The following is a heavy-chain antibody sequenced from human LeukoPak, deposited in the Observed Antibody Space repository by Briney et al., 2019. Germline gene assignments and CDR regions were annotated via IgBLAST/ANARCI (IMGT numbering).Heavy chain of an antibody. D-gene: IGHD5-18*01. Sequence: GGSLRLSCAASGFTFSSHSMNWVRQAPGKGLEWVSSISSSSSYIYYADSVRGRFTISRDNAKNSLYLQVNSLRAEDTAVYYCARAIGGYSYGYHFDYWGQGTLVTVSS. V-gene: IGHV3-21*01. CDR3: ARAIGGYSYGYHFDY. CDR2: ISSSSSYI. CDR1: GFTFSSHS. J-gene: IGHJ4*02.